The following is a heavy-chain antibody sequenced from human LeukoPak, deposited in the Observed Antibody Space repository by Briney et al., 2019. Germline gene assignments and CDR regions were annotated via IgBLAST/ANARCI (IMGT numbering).Heavy chain of an antibody. D-gene: IGHD3-22*01. CDR2: ISYDGSNR. V-gene: IGHV3-30-3*01. J-gene: IGHJ3*02. CDR3: ARDLGLYYDSSGYYHLQGNAFDI. Sequence: PGGSLRLSCAASGFTFSSYAMHWVRQAPGKGLEWVAVISYDGSNRYYADSVKGRFTISRDNSKNTLYLQMNSLRAEDTAVYYCARDLGLYYDSSGYYHLQGNAFDIWGQGTMVTVSS. CDR1: GFTFSSYA.